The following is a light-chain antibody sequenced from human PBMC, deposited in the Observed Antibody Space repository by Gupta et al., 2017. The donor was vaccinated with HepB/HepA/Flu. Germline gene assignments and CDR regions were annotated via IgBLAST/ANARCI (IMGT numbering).Light chain of an antibody. V-gene: IGKV1-39*01. J-gene: IGKJ4*01. CDR3: QESDTAPYT. Sequence: DIQVTQSPSSLSASVGDRVTITCRASQSISSYLNWYQQKPGKTPELLIYAASTVQTGVPSRFSGSGSGTDFTLTVSRLQPEDFAPFYCQESDTAPYTFGRGTKLEIK. CDR1: QSISSY. CDR2: AAS.